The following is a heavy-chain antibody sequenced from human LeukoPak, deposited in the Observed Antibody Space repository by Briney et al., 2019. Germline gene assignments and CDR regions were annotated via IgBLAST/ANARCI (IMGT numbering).Heavy chain of an antibody. CDR3: AKLASDTSYYPW. D-gene: IGHD3-9*01. J-gene: IGHJ4*02. CDR2: IWYDGSNK. V-gene: IGHV3-33*06. CDR1: GFTFSSYG. Sequence: GGSLRLSCAASGFTFSSYGMHWVRQAPGKGREWVAVIWYDGSNKYYADSVKGRFTISRDNSKNTLHLQMNSLRAEDTAVYYCAKLASDTSYYPWWGQGTLVTVSS.